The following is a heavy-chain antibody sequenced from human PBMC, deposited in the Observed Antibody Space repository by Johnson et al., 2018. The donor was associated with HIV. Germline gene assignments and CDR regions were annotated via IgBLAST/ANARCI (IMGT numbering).Heavy chain of an antibody. J-gene: IGHJ3*02. CDR2: RRGRGGST. CDR1: GFTFSSYA. D-gene: IGHD3-10*01. V-gene: IGHV3-23*02. Sequence: VQLVESGGGLVQPGGSLRLSCAASGFTFSSYAMSWVRQAPGKGLEWGAARRGRGGSTEDEDSVKGRCTISRVNSKNTLYLQMNSLRAEDTAVYYCARVKYYGSGSYGTGGAFDIWGQGTMVTVSS. CDR3: ARVKYYGSGSYGTGGAFDI.